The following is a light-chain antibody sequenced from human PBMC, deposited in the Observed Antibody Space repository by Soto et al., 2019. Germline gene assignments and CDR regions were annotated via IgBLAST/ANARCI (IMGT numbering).Light chain of an antibody. V-gene: IGKV4-1*01. J-gene: IGKJ4*01. CDR2: WAS. CDR1: QSRLCSSNNQTS. CDR3: QQYYSSPPYLT. Sequence: DIVMNQSPDSLAVSLGERATINCKSIQSRLCSSNNQTSLAWYQQKPVQPPKLLIYWASPREYGVPDRFSGGGSGTDFKLSISSLQAEDGALYYCQQYYSSPPYLTFGGGTKVESK.